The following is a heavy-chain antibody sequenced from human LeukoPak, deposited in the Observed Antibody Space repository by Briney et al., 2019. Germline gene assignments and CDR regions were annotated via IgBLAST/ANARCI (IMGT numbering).Heavy chain of an antibody. CDR3: ARWPHCQDF. CDR2: INKDGSEE. CDR1: GFTFSDFY. V-gene: IGHV3-7*03. J-gene: IGHJ4*02. Sequence: GGSLRLSCAASGFTFSDFYMSWVRQAPGKGLEWVANINKDGSEEKYVDSVKGRFTISRDNAKNSLYLQMSSLRADDTAVYYCARWPHCQDFWGRGTRVTVSS.